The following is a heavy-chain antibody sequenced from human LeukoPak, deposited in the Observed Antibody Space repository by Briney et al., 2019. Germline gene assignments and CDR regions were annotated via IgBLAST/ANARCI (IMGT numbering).Heavy chain of an antibody. CDR3: ARRIGIVGANLDY. Sequence: SETLSLTCTVSGGSISSYYWSWIRQPPGKGLEWIGYIYYSGSTNYNPSLKSRVTISVDTSKNQFSLKLSSVTAADTAVYYCARRIGIVGANLDYWGQGTLVTVSS. D-gene: IGHD1-26*01. CDR1: GGSISSYY. CDR2: IYYSGST. V-gene: IGHV4-59*01. J-gene: IGHJ4*02.